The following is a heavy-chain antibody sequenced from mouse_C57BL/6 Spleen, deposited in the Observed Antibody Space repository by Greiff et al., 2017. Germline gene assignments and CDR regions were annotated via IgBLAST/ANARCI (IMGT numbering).Heavy chain of an antibody. J-gene: IGHJ4*01. CDR3: AREEIYYYGSSYDYYARDY. CDR1: GYSITSGYY. V-gene: IGHV3-6*01. D-gene: IGHD1-1*01. Sequence: EVKLMESGPGLVKPSQSLSLTCSVTGYSITSGYYWNWIRQFPGNKLEWMGYISYDGSNNYNPSLKNRISITRDTSKNQFFLKLNSVTTEDTATYYSAREEIYYYGSSYDYYARDYWGQGTSVTVSS. CDR2: ISYDGSN.